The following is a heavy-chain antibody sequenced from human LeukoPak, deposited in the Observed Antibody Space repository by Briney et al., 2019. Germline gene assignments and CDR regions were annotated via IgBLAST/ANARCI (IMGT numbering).Heavy chain of an antibody. CDR2: IYYSGST. Sequence: PSETLSLTCIVSGGPISSSFWSWIRQSPGKGLEWIGYIYYSGSTNYNPSLKSRVTISVDTSKNQFSLKLSSVTAADTAVYYCAPPPRGGQQLSPSHHGGRGTLVTVSS. D-gene: IGHD6-13*01. CDR3: APPPRGGQQLSPSHH. J-gene: IGHJ1*01. V-gene: IGHV4-59*08. CDR1: GGPISSSF.